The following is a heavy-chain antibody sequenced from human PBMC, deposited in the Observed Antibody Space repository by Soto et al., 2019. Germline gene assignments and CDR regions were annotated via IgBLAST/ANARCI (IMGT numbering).Heavy chain of an antibody. CDR1: GYTFTGYY. D-gene: IGHD3-9*01. Sequence: QVQLVQSGAEVKKPGASVKVSCKASGYTFTGYYMHWVRQAPGQGLEWMGWINPNSGGTNYAQKFQGWVTMTRDTSISTAYMELSRLRSDDTAVYYCARDGDWATISSPENYYYYGMDVWGQGTTVTVSS. CDR2: INPNSGGT. J-gene: IGHJ6*02. CDR3: ARDGDWATISSPENYYYYGMDV. V-gene: IGHV1-2*04.